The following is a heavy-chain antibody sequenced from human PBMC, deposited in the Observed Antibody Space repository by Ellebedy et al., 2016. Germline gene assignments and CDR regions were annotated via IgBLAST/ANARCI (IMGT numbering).Heavy chain of an antibody. J-gene: IGHJ4*02. CDR2: IYYSGST. V-gene: IGHV4-59*12. D-gene: IGHD6-13*01. Sequence: SETLSLTXPVSGGSISSYYWSWIRQPPGKGLEWIGYIYYSGSTNFNPSLKSRVTISVDTSKNQFSLKLSSVTAADTAVYYCARGGSSWFKMYYFDYWGQGTLVTVSS. CDR3: ARGGSSWFKMYYFDY. CDR1: GGSISSYY.